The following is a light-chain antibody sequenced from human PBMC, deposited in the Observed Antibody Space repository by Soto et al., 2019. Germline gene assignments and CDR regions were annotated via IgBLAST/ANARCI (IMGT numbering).Light chain of an antibody. CDR2: GAS. J-gene: IGKJ1*01. V-gene: IGKV3-15*01. CDR3: QQYNNWPWT. Sequence: EVVLAQSPGTLSLSPGERATLSCRASQRLSSSYLAWYQQKPGQAPRLLIYGASTRATGIPARFSGSGSGTEFTLTISSLQSEDFALYYCQQYNNWPWTFGQGTKV. CDR1: QRLSSSY.